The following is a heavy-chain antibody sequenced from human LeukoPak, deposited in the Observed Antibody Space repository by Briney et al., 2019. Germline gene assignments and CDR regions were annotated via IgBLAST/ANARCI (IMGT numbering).Heavy chain of an antibody. Sequence: GGSLRLSCAASGFTFSSYGMHWVRQAPGKGLEWVAFIRYDGSNKYYADSVKGRFTISRDNSKNTLYLQMNSLRSEDTAVYYCARGPLPYYYDSSGYYYELDYWGQGTLVTVSS. D-gene: IGHD3-22*01. CDR2: IRYDGSNK. V-gene: IGHV3-30*02. CDR1: GFTFSSYG. J-gene: IGHJ4*02. CDR3: ARGPLPYYYDSSGYYYELDY.